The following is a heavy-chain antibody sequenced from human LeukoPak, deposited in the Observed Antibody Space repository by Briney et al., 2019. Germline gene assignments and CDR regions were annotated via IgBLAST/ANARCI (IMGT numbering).Heavy chain of an antibody. J-gene: IGHJ1*01. Sequence: GGSLRLSCTASGFTFGDYAMSWFRQAPGKGLEWVGFIRSKAYGGTTEYAASVKGRFTISRDDSKSIAYLQMNSLKTEDTAVYYCTRYLTRASQTPFQHWGQGTLVTVSS. V-gene: IGHV3-49*03. CDR1: GFTFGDYA. CDR3: TRYLTRASQTPFQH. D-gene: IGHD6-6*01. CDR2: IRSKAYGGTT.